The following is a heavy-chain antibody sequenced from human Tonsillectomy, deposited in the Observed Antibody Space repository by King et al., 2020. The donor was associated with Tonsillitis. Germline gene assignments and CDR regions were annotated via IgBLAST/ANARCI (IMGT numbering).Heavy chain of an antibody. D-gene: IGHD3-16*01. V-gene: IGHV3-23*04. CDR1: GFTFNIYA. CDR2: ITASGGSS. J-gene: IGHJ6*02. Sequence: VQLVESGGGLVQPGGSLRLSCAASGFTFNIYAMNWVRQAPGKGLEWVSGITASGGSSFYMDSVKGRFTVSRDNSKNTLYLEMHSLGAEDTGIYYCAKGDFGGGGNYHYGLDVWGQGTTVTVSS. CDR3: AKGDFGGGGNYHYGLDV.